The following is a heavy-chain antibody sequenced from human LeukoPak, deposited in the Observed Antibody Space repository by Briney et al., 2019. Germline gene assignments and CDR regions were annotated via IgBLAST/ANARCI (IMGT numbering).Heavy chain of an antibody. CDR1: GGSISSYY. CDR3: ARRTPTSSGYYLGFDP. D-gene: IGHD3-22*01. CDR2: IYYSGST. J-gene: IGHJ5*02. V-gene: IGHV4-59*01. Sequence: SKTLSLTCTVSGGSISSYYWSWIRQPPGKGLEWIGYIYYSGSTNYNPSLKSRVTISVDTSKNQFSLKLSSVTAADTAVYYCARRTPTSSGYYLGFDPWGQGTLVTVSS.